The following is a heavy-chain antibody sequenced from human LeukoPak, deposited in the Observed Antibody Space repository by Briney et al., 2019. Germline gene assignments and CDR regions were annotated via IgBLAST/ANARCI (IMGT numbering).Heavy chain of an antibody. CDR2: VSPSSGNT. D-gene: IGHD6-19*01. V-gene: IGHV1-8*01. CDR1: GYSVTSHN. Sequence: ALVKVSCKTAGYSVTSHNINWGRQAHGQGLEWMGWVSPSSGNTAYAQKFQGRVTMTRDTSISTAYMELSSLTSEDTAVYYCARGHPGYASGWPDYWGQGTLVTVSS. J-gene: IGHJ4*02. CDR3: ARGHPGYASGWPDY.